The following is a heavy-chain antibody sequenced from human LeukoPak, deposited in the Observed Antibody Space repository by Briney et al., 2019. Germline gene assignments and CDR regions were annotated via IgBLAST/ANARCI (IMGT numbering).Heavy chain of an antibody. CDR3: ASGADYGDYRFDY. CDR1: GFTFSNYW. CDR2: IKGDESEK. Sequence: GGSLRLSCAASGFTFSNYWMHWVRQAPGKGLEWVANIKGDESEKYYVDSVKGRFSISRDNAKNSLYLQMNSLRAEDTAVYYCASGADYGDYRFDYWGQGTLVTVSS. D-gene: IGHD4-17*01. V-gene: IGHV3-7*03. J-gene: IGHJ4*02.